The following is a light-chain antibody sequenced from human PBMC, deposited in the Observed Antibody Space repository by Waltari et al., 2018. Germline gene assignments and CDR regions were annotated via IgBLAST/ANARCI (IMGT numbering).Light chain of an antibody. J-gene: IGKJ1*01. V-gene: IGKV1-5*03. CDR1: QSISSW. Sequence: DIQMTQSPSTLSAYVGGRLTITCRASQSISSWLAWYQQKPGKGPKLLIYQASSLHSGVSSRFSGSGSGTDFTLTITSLQPDDFASYYCLQYNSYPWTFGQGTKVEVK. CDR2: QAS. CDR3: LQYNSYPWT.